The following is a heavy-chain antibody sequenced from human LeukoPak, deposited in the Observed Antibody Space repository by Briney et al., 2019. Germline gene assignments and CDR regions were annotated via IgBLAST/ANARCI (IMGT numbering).Heavy chain of an antibody. Sequence: ASVKVSCKASGGTFSSYAISWVRQAPGQGLEWMGGIFPIFGTANYAQTFQGRVTITADESTSTAYMELSSLRSEDTAVYYCARARDWAGYNYGFYYWGQGTLVTVSS. CDR3: ARARDWAGYNYGFYY. CDR1: GGTFSSYA. D-gene: IGHD5-18*01. J-gene: IGHJ4*02. V-gene: IGHV1-69*13. CDR2: IFPIFGTA.